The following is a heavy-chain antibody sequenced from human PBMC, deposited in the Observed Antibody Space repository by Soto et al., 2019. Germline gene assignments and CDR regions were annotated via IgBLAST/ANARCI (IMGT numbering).Heavy chain of an antibody. D-gene: IGHD3-16*01. J-gene: IGHJ5*02. CDR2: ISDTGSS. Sequence: QVQLQESGPGLVKPSETLSLMCSVSGGSFTNSFWSWLRQPPGKGLELIGFISDTGSSRYSPSLYSPLTISIDTSKSQFSLTLTSVTAADTAVYYCARTLPATSGGGIDPWGQGSLVTVSS. CDR3: ARTLPATSGGGIDP. CDR1: GGSFTNSF. V-gene: IGHV4-59*08.